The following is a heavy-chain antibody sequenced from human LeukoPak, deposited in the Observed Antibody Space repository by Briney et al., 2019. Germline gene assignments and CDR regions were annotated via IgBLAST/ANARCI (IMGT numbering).Heavy chain of an antibody. D-gene: IGHD3-3*01. CDR3: ARIRGTIFGVVDY. V-gene: IGHV3-33*08. J-gene: IGHJ4*02. CDR2: IWYDGSNK. CDR1: GFTFSSYD. Sequence: PGGSLRLSCAASGFTFSSYDMHWVRQAPGKGLEWVAVIWYDGSNKYYADSVKGRFTISRDNSNNTLYLQMNSLRAEDTAVYYCARIRGTIFGVVDYWGQGTLVTVSS.